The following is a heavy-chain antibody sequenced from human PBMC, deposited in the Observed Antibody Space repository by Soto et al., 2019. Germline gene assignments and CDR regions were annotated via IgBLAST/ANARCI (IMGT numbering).Heavy chain of an antibody. Sequence: QVEMVQSGAEVKKPGASVRVSCKASGYTFTDYFIHWVRQAPGQGLEWMGWINPNSGGTNYAQKFQGRVTMTRDTSITTVYLDLSRLRSDDTATYYCARGTKIPANAIHDGRWGQGTLVTVSS. J-gene: IGHJ4*02. D-gene: IGHD2-2*01. CDR2: INPNSGGT. CDR3: ARGTKIPANAIHDGR. V-gene: IGHV1-2*02. CDR1: GYTFTDYF.